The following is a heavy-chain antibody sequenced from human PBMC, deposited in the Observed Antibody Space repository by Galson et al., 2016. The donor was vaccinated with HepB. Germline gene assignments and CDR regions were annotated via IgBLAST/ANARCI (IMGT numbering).Heavy chain of an antibody. J-gene: IGHJ4*02. CDR2: IYWDDSK. CDR1: GFSISTSGVG. D-gene: IGHD5-12*01. V-gene: IGHV2-5*02. Sequence: PALVKPTQTLTLTCTFSGFSISTSGVGVGWIRQPSGKALEWLALIYWDDSKRHSPSLKSRLTITKDTSKNQVFLIMTNMDPVDTATYLCAPHTGFDLKFDYWGQGSLVTVSS. CDR3: APHTGFDLKFDY.